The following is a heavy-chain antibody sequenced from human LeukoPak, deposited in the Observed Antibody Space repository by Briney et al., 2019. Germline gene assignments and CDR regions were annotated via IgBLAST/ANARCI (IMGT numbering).Heavy chain of an antibody. Sequence: ASVKVSCKAPGYTFTGYYMHWVRQAPGQGLEWMGWINPNSGGTNYAQKFQGRVTMTRDTSISTAYMELSRLRSDDTAVYYCARGGYYDILTGYASNNWFDPWGQGTLVTVSS. V-gene: IGHV1-2*02. CDR1: GYTFTGYY. J-gene: IGHJ5*02. CDR3: ARGGYYDILTGYASNNWFDP. D-gene: IGHD3-9*01. CDR2: INPNSGGT.